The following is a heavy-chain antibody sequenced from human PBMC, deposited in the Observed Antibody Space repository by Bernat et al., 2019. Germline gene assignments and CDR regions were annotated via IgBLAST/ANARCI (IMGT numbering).Heavy chain of an antibody. CDR2: INPNSGGT. Sequence: QVQLVQSGAEVKKPGASVKVSCKASGYTFTGYYMHWVRQAPGQGLEWMGWINPNSGGTNYAQKLQGWVTMTRDTSISTAYMELGRLRSDDTAVYYCARGSSGWYQALFDYWGQGTLVTVSS. J-gene: IGHJ4*02. V-gene: IGHV1-2*04. CDR3: ARGSSGWYQALFDY. CDR1: GYTFTGYY. D-gene: IGHD6-19*01.